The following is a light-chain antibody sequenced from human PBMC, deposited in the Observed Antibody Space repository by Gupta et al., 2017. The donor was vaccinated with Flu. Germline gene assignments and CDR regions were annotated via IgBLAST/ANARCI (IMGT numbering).Light chain of an antibody. V-gene: IGKV1-39*01. CDR3: QEAYPIPPT. Sequence: IQMTQSTSSLYASVGDRINITCRASEDINTYLNWYRQRPGESPRLMVYSASNLQGGVQSRFSGAGSGKDFRFTITSLQDGDFATYYCQEAYPIPPTFGQGTKVEV. J-gene: IGKJ1*01. CDR1: EDINTY. CDR2: SAS.